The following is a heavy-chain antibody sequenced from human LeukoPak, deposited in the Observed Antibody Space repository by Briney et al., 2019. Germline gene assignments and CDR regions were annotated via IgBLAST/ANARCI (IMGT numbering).Heavy chain of an antibody. D-gene: IGHD3-22*01. CDR3: AKEFDSSSYHCDY. J-gene: IGHJ4*02. V-gene: IGHV3-23*01. CDR1: GFTFSSYA. CDR2: ISGSGSST. Sequence: GGSLRLSCAASGFTFSSYAMNWVRQAPGKGLEWVSAISGSGSSTYYADSVKGRFTISRDNSKNTLYLQMNSLGAEDTAMYYCAKEFDSSSYHCDYWGQGTLVTVSS.